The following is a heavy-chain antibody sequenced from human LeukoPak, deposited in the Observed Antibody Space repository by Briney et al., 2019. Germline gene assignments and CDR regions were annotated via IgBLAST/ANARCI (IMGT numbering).Heavy chain of an antibody. V-gene: IGHV3-7*01. CDR1: GFTFSSYS. D-gene: IGHD3-9*01. CDR3: AREAVRNSLDY. J-gene: IGHJ4*02. Sequence: GGSLRLSCATSGFTFSSYSMSWVRQAPGKGLEWVANIKQDGSEKYYVDSVKGRFTISRDNAKNSLYLQMNSLRAEDTAVYYCAREAVRNSLDYWGQGTLVTVSS. CDR2: IKQDGSEK.